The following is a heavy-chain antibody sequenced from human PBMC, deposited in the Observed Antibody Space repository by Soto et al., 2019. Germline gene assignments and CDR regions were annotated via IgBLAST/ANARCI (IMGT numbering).Heavy chain of an antibody. CDR1: GFTFSSYA. V-gene: IGHV3-23*01. CDR3: AKGSGWYGRQYFQH. Sequence: EVQLLESGGGLVQPGGSLRLSCAASGFTFSSYAMNWVRQTPGKGLEWVSGISGSGGSTYYADSVKGRFTISRDNSKNKLYLQMNSLRAEDTAVYYCAKGSGWYGRQYFQHLGQGTLVTVSS. CDR2: ISGSGGST. D-gene: IGHD6-19*01. J-gene: IGHJ1*01.